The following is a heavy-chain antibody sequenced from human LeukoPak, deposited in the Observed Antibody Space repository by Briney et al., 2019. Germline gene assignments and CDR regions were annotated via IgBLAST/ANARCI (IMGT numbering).Heavy chain of an antibody. D-gene: IGHD2-15*01. CDR1: GGSLSSGDYY. CDR2: IYYSGST. Sequence: PSETLSLTCTVSGGSLSSGDYYWSWIRQPPGKGLEWIGYIYYSGSTYYNPSLKSRVTISVDTSKNQFSLKLSSVTAADTAVYYCARDGVVVAASDDYWGQGTLVTVSS. J-gene: IGHJ4*02. V-gene: IGHV4-30-4*08. CDR3: ARDGVVVAASDDY.